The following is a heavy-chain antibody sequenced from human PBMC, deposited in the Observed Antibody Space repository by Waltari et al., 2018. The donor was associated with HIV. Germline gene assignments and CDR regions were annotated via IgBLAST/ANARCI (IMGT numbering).Heavy chain of an antibody. CDR1: GGTFSTNA. D-gene: IGHD5-18*01. CDR2: IIPLFGTV. J-gene: IGHJ6*02. V-gene: IGHV1-69*01. CDR3: AREEPEYSSTDYYYETNV. Sequence: VQLVQSGADIKKTGSSVKVSCKASGGTFSTNALGWVRQAPGQGLEWMGGIIPLFGTVKYAQKFQGRLTITADESTSTVYMELTSLKVDDTAVYYCAREEPEYSSTDYYYETNVWGQGTKVTVSS.